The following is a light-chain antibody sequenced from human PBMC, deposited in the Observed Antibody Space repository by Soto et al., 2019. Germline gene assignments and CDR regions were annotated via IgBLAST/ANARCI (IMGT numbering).Light chain of an antibody. Sequence: EIVLTQSPGTLSLSPVERATLSCRATQSVSSSLLAWYQQKPGQAPRLLVYGASSRATGIPDRFSGSGSGTDFTLSISRLEPEDFAVYYCQHYGTSPRTFGQGTKVDIK. CDR1: QSVSSSL. V-gene: IGKV3-20*01. CDR3: QHYGTSPRT. J-gene: IGKJ1*01. CDR2: GAS.